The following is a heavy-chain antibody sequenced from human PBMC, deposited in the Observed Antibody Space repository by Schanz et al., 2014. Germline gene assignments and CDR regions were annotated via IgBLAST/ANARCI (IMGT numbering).Heavy chain of an antibody. D-gene: IGHD1-26*01. CDR3: ARVRGSGSYSFHYLDL. Sequence: QVQLVESGGSVVQPGRSLRLSCAGSGFSFSDYGMHWVRQAPGRGLEWVAVISSDETVTYYVDSVKGRFTISRDNGEDTTYLQMNSLRVEDTGVYYCARVRGSGSYSFHYLDLWGQGTLVTVSS. J-gene: IGHJ4*02. CDR2: ISSDETVT. V-gene: IGHV3-30*03. CDR1: GFSFSDYG.